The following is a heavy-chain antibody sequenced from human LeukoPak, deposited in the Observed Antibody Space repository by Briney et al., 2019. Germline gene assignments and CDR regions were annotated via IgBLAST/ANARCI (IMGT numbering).Heavy chain of an antibody. CDR1: GGSFSGYY. V-gene: IGHV4-34*01. CDR2: INHSGST. J-gene: IGHJ6*02. Sequence: SGTLSLTCAVYGGSFSGYYWSWIRQPPGKGLEWIGEINHSGSTNYNPSLKSRVTISVDTSKNQFSLKLSSVTAADTAVYYCARGPGDIVVVPAAYYYGMDVWGQGTTVTVSS. D-gene: IGHD2-2*01. CDR3: ARGPGDIVVVPAAYYYGMDV.